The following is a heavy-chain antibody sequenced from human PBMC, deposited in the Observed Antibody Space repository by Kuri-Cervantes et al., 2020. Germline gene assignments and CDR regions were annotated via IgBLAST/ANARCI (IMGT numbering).Heavy chain of an antibody. J-gene: IGHJ4*02. CDR3: ARDPEITFGGVPYYFDY. CDR2: IWYDGSNK. Sequence: GESLKISCAASGFTFSSYGMHWVRQAPGKGLEWVAVIWYDGSNKYYADSVKGRFTISRDNSKNTLYLQMNSLRAEDTAVYYCARDPEITFGGVPYYFDYWGQGTLVTVSS. CDR1: GFTFSSYG. V-gene: IGHV3-33*08. D-gene: IGHD3-16*01.